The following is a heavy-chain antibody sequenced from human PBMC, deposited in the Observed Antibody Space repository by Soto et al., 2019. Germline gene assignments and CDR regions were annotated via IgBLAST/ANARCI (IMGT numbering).Heavy chain of an antibody. D-gene: IGHD3-22*01. CDR2: IYYSGST. V-gene: IGHV4-39*01. CDR1: GGSISSSSYY. J-gene: IGHJ4*02. Sequence: SETLSLTCTVSGGSISSSSYYWGWIRQPPGKGLEWIGSIYYSGSTYYNPSLKSRVTISVDTSKNQFSLKLSSVTAADTAVYYCARLYYYDSSGYYHEPAYYFDYWGQGTLVTVSS. CDR3: ARLYYYDSSGYYHEPAYYFDY.